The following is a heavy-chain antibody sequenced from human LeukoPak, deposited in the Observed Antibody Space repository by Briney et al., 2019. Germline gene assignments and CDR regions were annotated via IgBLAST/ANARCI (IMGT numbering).Heavy chain of an antibody. CDR2: IFYSGST. V-gene: IGHV4-59*01. Sequence: SETLSLTCTVSGVSISSYYWSWIRQPPGKGLEWIGYIFYSGSTNYNPSLKGRVTISVDTSKNQFSLKLSSVTAADTAVYYCARGQSSDWKHTHFDPWGQGTLVTVSS. J-gene: IGHJ5*02. CDR1: GVSISSYY. D-gene: IGHD6-19*01. CDR3: ARGQSSDWKHTHFDP.